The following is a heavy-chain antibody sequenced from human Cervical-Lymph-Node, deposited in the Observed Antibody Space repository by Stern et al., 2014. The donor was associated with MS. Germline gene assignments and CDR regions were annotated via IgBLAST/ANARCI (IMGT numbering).Heavy chain of an antibody. V-gene: IGHV5-51*01. CDR2: IYPDDSDT. CDR1: GYNFTNFW. J-gene: IGHJ4*02. CDR3: ARRGSGWNFDH. Sequence: EVQLVESGAEVKKPGESLKISCKASGYNFTNFWIGWVRQMHGKGLEWMGLIYPDDSDTRYSLSFRGHVTISADKSISTAYLQWSSLKASDTAIYYCARRGSGWNFDHWAQGTLVTVSS. D-gene: IGHD6-19*01.